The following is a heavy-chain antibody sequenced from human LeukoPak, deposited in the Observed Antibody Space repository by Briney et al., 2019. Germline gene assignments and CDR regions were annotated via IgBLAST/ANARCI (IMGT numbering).Heavy chain of an antibody. V-gene: IGHV3-23*01. CDR3: AKDIRGYSSSWYSLSLDY. CDR1: GFTFSNYV. D-gene: IGHD6-13*01. Sequence: GGSLRLSCVASGFTFSNYVMSWVRQAPGQGLQWVSAISDNGGTTYYADSVKGRFTISTDNSKNTLYLQMNSLRAEDTAVYYCAKDIRGYSSSWYSLSLDYWGQGTLVTVSS. CDR2: ISDNGGTT. J-gene: IGHJ4*02.